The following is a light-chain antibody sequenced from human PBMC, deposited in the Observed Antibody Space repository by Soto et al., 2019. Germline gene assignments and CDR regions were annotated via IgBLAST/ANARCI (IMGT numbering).Light chain of an antibody. Sequence: DIQMTQSPSSLSASVGDRVTITCQASQDISNYLNWYQQKPGKAPKLLIYDASNVETGVPSRFSGSGSGTAFTFTISSLQPEDIATYYCQQYDNLPALTFGGGTKVEIK. CDR3: QQYDNLPALT. CDR1: QDISNY. CDR2: DAS. J-gene: IGKJ4*01. V-gene: IGKV1-33*01.